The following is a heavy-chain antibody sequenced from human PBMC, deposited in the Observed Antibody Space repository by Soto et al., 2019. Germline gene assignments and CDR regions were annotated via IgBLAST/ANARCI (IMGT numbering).Heavy chain of an antibody. J-gene: IGHJ6*02. Sequence: QVQLVQSGGEVKKPGASVKVSCKASGYTFTIYGINWVRQAPGQGLEWMGWISPYNGNTNYAQKLQGRVTMTTDTPTSTAYMELRSLRSDDTAFYYCARALGYSGYAGMDVWGQGTTVTVSS. V-gene: IGHV1-18*01. CDR3: ARALGYSGYAGMDV. CDR2: ISPYNGNT. D-gene: IGHD5-12*01. CDR1: GYTFTIYG.